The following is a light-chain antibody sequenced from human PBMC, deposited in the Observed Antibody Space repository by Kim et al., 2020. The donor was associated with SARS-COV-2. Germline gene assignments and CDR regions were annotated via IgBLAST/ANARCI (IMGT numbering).Light chain of an antibody. CDR2: GNS. CDR3: QSYDSSLSGVV. CDR1: SSNIGAGYD. Sequence: QRVTISCTGDSSNIGAGYDVHWYQQLPGTAPNLLIYGNSNRPSGVPDRFSGSKSGTSASLAITGLQAEDEADYYCQSYDSSLSGVVFGGGTQLTVL. V-gene: IGLV1-40*01. J-gene: IGLJ2*01.